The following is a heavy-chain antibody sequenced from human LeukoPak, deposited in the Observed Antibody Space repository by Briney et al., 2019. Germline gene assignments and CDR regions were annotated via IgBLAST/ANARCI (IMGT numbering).Heavy chain of an antibody. V-gene: IGHV4-39*01. CDR3: ARGRITMVRGVIYYFDY. CDR2: IYYSGST. D-gene: IGHD3-10*01. J-gene: IGHJ4*02. Sequence: SETLSLTCTVSGGSISSSSYYWGWIRQPPGKGLEWIGSIYYSGSTYYNPSLKSRVTISVDTSKNQFSLKLSSVTAADTAVYYCARGRITMVRGVIYYFDYWGQGTLVTVSS. CDR1: GGSISSSSYY.